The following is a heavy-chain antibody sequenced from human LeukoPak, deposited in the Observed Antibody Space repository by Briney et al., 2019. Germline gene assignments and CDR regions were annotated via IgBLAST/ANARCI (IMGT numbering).Heavy chain of an antibody. J-gene: IGHJ4*02. CDR1: GYTFINYG. CDR3: ARGGYSYYYESSGYYY. D-gene: IGHD3-22*01. Sequence: ASVKVSCKASGYTFINYGINWVRQATGQGLEWMGWMNPNSGNTAYAQKFQGRVTMTRNTSISTAYMELSSLRSEDTAVYCCARGGYSYYYESSGYYYWGQGTLVTVSS. CDR2: MNPNSGNT. V-gene: IGHV1-8*01.